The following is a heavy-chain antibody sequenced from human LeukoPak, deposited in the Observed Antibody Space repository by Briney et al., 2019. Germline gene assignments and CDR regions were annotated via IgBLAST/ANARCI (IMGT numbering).Heavy chain of an antibody. V-gene: IGHV3-48*02. CDR2: ISSSSSTI. CDR1: GFTFSSYS. CDR3: ARAVDDWFDP. Sequence: GGSLRLSCAASGFTFSSYSMNWVRQAPGKGLEWVSYISSSSSTIYYADSVKGRFTISRDNAKNSLYLQMNSPRDEDTAVYYCARAVDDWFDPWGQGTLVTVSS. J-gene: IGHJ5*02.